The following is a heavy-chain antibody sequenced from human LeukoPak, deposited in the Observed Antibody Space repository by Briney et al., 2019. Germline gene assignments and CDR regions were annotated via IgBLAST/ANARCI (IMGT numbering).Heavy chain of an antibody. CDR1: GYSFTSYW. CDR3: ARLVGTAMVGEFFDY. J-gene: IGHJ4*02. CDR2: IYPGDSDT. D-gene: IGHD5-18*01. Sequence: GESLKISCKGSGYSFTSYWIGWVRQMPGKGLEWMGIIYPGDSDTRYSPSFQGQVTISADKSISTAYLQWSSLKASDTAMYYCARLVGTAMVGEFFDYWGQGTLVTVSS. V-gene: IGHV5-51*01.